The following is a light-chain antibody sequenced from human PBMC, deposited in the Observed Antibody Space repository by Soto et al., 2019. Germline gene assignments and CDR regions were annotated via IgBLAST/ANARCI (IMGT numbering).Light chain of an antibody. CDR2: GAS. CDR3: QQFDSSVT. CDR1: QSVSSNF. J-gene: IGKJ1*01. Sequence: AGERATLSCRASQSVSSNFFAWYQQRPGQAPRLLMYGASSRATGIPERFSGSGSGTDFTLTISRLEPEDFAVYYCQQFDSSVTFGQGTKVEIK. V-gene: IGKV3-20*01.